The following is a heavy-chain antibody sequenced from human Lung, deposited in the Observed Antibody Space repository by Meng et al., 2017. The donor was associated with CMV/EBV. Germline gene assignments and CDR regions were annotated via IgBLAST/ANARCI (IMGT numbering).Heavy chain of an antibody. D-gene: IGHD3-10*01. J-gene: IGHJ6*02. CDR1: IDSHRSDY. CDR2: IYRSGTT. CDR3: ARATTLVRGYVVPYYYVMDA. Sequence: SXTXSLXCTVSIDSHRSDYWSWVRLPPGKGLEWIAYIYRSGTTNYNPSLKSRVSISLDRSNNRLSLVLESVTAADTAIYYCARATTLVRGYVVPYYYVMDAWGQGXTVTVSS. V-gene: IGHV4-59*01.